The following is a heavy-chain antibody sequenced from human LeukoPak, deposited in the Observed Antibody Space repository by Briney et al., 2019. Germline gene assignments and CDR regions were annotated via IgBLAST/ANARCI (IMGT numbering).Heavy chain of an antibody. D-gene: IGHD6-13*01. CDR1: GGSIRSYY. J-gene: IGHJ4*02. CDR2: IYSSGTT. CDR3: AKAPPYISAAYNFDY. Sequence: SETLSLTCTVSGGSIRSYYWSWIRQPAGKGLDWIGRIYSSGTTNYNPSLKSRVTMSIDTSKNQFSLKLSSVTAADTAVYYCAKAPPYISAAYNFDYWGQGTLVTVSS. V-gene: IGHV4-4*07.